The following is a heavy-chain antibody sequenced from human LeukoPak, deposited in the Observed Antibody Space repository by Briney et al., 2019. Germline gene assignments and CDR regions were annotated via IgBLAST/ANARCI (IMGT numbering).Heavy chain of an antibody. CDR2: IYHSGST. J-gene: IGHJ5*02. CDR3: ARDQNWFDP. CDR1: GYSISSGYY. V-gene: IGHV4-38-2*02. D-gene: IGHD2-2*01. Sequence: SETLSLTCTVSGYSISSGYYWGWIRQPPGKGLEWIGSIYHSGSTYYNPSLKSRVTILVDTSKNQLSLKLRSVTAADTAMYYCARDQNWFDPWGQGTLVTVSS.